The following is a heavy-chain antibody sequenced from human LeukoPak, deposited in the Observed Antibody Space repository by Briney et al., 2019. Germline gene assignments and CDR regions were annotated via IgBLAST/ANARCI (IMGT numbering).Heavy chain of an antibody. CDR2: IYYSGNT. D-gene: IGHD6-13*01. V-gene: IGHV4-59*01. CDR1: GGPLNNYY. J-gene: IGHJ4*02. CDR3: ARGGSSWDRGYYFDY. Sequence: SETLSLTCTVSGGPLNNYYWSWIRQPPGKALEWIGYIYYSGNTDYNPSLNSRITISLDTSKNQFSLKLTSVTAADTAVYYCARGGSSWDRGYYFDYWGQGALVTVSS.